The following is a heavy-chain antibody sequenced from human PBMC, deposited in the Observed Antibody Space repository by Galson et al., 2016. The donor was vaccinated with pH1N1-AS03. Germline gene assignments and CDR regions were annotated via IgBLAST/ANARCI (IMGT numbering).Heavy chain of an antibody. Sequence: SLRLSCAVGGFTFSSYAMFWLRQAPGKGLEYVSAISGTGFSIYYANSVKDRFTVSRDNSKNTLYLQMGSLRGEDMAVYYCARGPVSYVNDWFPPPDTWGQGTLVTVSP. CDR1: GFTFSSYA. V-gene: IGHV3-64*01. J-gene: IGHJ5*02. CDR2: ISGTGFSI. CDR3: ARGPVSYVNDWFPPPDT. D-gene: IGHD3-9*01.